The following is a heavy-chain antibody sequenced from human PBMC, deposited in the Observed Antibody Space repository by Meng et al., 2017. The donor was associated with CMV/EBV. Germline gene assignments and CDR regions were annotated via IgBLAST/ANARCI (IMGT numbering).Heavy chain of an antibody. D-gene: IGHD2-2*01. V-gene: IGHV1-2*02. CDR2: IHPNRGGT. CDR1: FTSYD. CDR3: ARVGLVYCSSTSCRNWLDP. Sequence: FTSYDINWVRPAPGQGLEWMGWIHPNRGGTNYAQKFQGRVTMTRDTSISTAYMELSRLRSDDTAVYYCARVGLVYCSSTSCRNWLDPWGQGTLVTVSS. J-gene: IGHJ5*02.